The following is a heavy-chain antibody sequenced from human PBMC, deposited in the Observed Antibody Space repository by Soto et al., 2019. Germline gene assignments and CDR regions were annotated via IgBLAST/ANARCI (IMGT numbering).Heavy chain of an antibody. D-gene: IGHD3-3*01. CDR1: GDTFTGNY. V-gene: IGHV1-2*04. J-gene: IGHJ5*02. CDR3: ARDRPILGFDP. Sequence: ASVKLSCKASGDTFTGNYMHWVRQAPGQGLEWMGWINPNSGGTNYAQKFQGWVTMTRDTSISTAYMELSRLRSDDTAVYYCARDRPILGFDPWGQGALVTVSS. CDR2: INPNSGGT.